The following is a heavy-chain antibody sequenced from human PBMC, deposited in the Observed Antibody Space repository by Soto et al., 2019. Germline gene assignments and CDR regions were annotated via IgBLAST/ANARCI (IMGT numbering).Heavy chain of an antibody. J-gene: IGHJ3*02. CDR3: VRGGSYHIFTGYASALDI. CDR2: TNPNGGDT. Sequence: QVHLVQSGAEVKKPGASVKVSCKASGYSLSDYYMHWVRQAPGQGLEWMGWTNPNGGDTHYSQKFQGWVTMTRDTSINTDFIELSRLRPADTAVYFCVRGGSYHIFTGYASALDIWGQGTMVIVSS. V-gene: IGHV1-2*04. CDR1: GYSLSDYY. D-gene: IGHD3-9*01.